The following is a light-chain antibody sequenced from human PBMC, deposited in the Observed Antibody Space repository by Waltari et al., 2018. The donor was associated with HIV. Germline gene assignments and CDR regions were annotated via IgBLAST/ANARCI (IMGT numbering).Light chain of an antibody. V-gene: IGKV1-12*01. Sequence: DIQITQSPSSVSVAVGGAVSINCRASQHIGKTLAWYQLKSNTAPRLLIYEASRLDDGVPARFSGSGSKSDFSLDITNLQPEDYGIYVCQQAKMFPHTFAGGTRVE. J-gene: IGKJ4*01. CDR2: EAS. CDR1: QHIGKT. CDR3: QQAKMFPHT.